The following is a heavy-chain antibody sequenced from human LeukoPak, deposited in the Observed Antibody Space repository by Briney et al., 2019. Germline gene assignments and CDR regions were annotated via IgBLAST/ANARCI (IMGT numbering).Heavy chain of an antibody. J-gene: IGHJ4*02. D-gene: IGHD6-6*01. CDR3: AKGNPGLVYYFDS. CDR2: ISGSGGST. Sequence: GGSLRLSCAASGFIFSNYWMHWVRQAPGKGLEWVSVISGSGGSTYYADSVKGRFTISRDNSKNTLYLQMNGLRAEDTAVYYCAKGNPGLVYYFDSRGQGTLVTVSS. CDR1: GFIFSNYW. V-gene: IGHV3-23*01.